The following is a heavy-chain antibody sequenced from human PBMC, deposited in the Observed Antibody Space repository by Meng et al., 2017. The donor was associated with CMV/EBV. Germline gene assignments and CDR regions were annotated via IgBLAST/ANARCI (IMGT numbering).Heavy chain of an antibody. Sequence: ESLKILCSASGFNSSTYWMGWVRQAPGKRPEWVANINQDGRQKYHVGSLQGRFTISRDKPKNSLYLQMDRLTADDTAVYYCATLTTGVPWFDPWGQGTLVTVSS. D-gene: IGHD1-14*01. V-gene: IGHV3-7*01. CDR3: ATLTTGVPWFDP. CDR1: GFNSSTYW. CDR2: INQDGRQK. J-gene: IGHJ5*02.